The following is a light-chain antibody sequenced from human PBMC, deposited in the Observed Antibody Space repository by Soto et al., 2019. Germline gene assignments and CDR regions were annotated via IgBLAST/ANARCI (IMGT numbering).Light chain of an antibody. CDR1: SSKIGNNY. Sequence: QSVLTQPPSVSAAPGQKVTISCSGSSSKIGNNYVSWYQHLQGTAPKLHIYDNNNRPSGIPDRFSGSKSGTSATLDITGLQTGDEADYYCGTWDSRLSAVVFGGGTKVTVL. CDR3: GTWDSRLSAVV. CDR2: DNN. J-gene: IGLJ2*01. V-gene: IGLV1-51*01.